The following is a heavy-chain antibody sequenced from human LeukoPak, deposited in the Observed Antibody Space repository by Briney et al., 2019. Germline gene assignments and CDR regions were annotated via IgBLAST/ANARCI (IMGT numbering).Heavy chain of an antibody. D-gene: IGHD6-6*01. CDR2: ISAYNGNT. J-gene: IGHJ5*02. V-gene: IGHV1-18*01. CDR1: GYTFTSYG. CDR3: ARVGFGLSHSSSSVWFDP. Sequence: GASVKVSCKASGYTFTSYGISWVRQAPGQGLEWMGWISAYNGNTNYAQKLQGRVTMTTDTSTGTAYMELRSLRSDDTAVYYCARVGFGLSHSSSSVWFDPWGQGTLVTVSS.